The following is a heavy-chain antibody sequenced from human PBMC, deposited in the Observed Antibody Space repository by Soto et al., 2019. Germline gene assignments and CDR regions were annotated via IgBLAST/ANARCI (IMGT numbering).Heavy chain of an antibody. V-gene: IGHV1-58*01. CDR3: AADSGSYCSGGSCYDLFDY. CDR2: IVVGSGNT. CDR1: GFTFTSSA. D-gene: IGHD2-15*01. J-gene: IGHJ4*02. Sequence: ASVKVSCKASGFTFTSSAVQWVRQARGQRLEWIGWIVVGSGNTNYAQKFQERVTITRDMSTSTAYMELSSLRYEDTAVYYCAADSGSYCSGGSCYDLFDYWGQGTLVTVSS.